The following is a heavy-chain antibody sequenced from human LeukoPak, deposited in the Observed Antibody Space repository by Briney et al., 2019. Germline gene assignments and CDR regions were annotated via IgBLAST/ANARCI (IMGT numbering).Heavy chain of an antibody. CDR3: ARPSSSGNYYY. Sequence: SETLSLTCSVSGGSISSGSHWWGWIRQPPGGGLEWIGSIYYAESPSYNPSLKSRVTISVDMSKNQLSLKLSSATAADTAVYYCARPSSSGNYYYWGQGTLVTVS. D-gene: IGHD1-26*01. CDR1: GGSISSGSHW. J-gene: IGHJ4*02. CDR2: IYYAESP. V-gene: IGHV4-39*01.